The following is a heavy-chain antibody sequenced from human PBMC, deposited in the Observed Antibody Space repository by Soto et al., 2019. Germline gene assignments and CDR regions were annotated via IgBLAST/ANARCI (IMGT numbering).Heavy chain of an antibody. CDR3: AKDRRNRGYSTGWYVNWYFDL. Sequence: QVQLVESGGGVVQPGRSLRLSCAASGFTFSSYGMHWVRQAPGKGLEWVAVISYDGSNKYYADYVKGPFTISRDNSKNALYLQMNSPRAEDTAVYYCAKDRRNRGYSTGWYVNWYFDLWGRGTLVTVSS. CDR2: ISYDGSNK. V-gene: IGHV3-30*18. D-gene: IGHD6-19*01. J-gene: IGHJ2*01. CDR1: GFTFSSYG.